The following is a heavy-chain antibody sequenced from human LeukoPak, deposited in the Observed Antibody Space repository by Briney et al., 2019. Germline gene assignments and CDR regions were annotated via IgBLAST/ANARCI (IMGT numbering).Heavy chain of an antibody. D-gene: IGHD1-7*01. CDR3: ARDGGRTGTTFYYYMDV. CDR1: GGTFSSYA. J-gene: IGHJ6*03. V-gene: IGHV1-69*05. Sequence: ASVKVSCKASGGTFSSYAISWVRQAPGQGLEWMGGFIPIFGTANYAQKFQGRVTITTDESTSTAYMELSSLRSEDTAVYYCARDGGRTGTTFYYYMDVWGKGTTVTVSS. CDR2: FIPIFGTA.